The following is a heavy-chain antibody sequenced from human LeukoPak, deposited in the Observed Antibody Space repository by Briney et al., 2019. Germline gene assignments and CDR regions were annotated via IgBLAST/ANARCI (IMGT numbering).Heavy chain of an antibody. D-gene: IGHD6-6*01. CDR1: GFTFSSYW. J-gene: IGHJ4*02. V-gene: IGHV3-7*01. CDR3: AGARKQLVMSDY. CDR2: IKQDGSEK. Sequence: GGSLRLSCAASGFTFSSYWMSWVRQAPGKGLEWVANIKQDGSEKYYVDSVKGRFTISRDNANNSLYLQMNSLRAEDTAVYYCAGARKQLVMSDYWGQGTLVTVSS.